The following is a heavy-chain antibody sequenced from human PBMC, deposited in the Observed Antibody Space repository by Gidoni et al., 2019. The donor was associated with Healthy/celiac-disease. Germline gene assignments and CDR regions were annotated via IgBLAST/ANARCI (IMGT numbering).Heavy chain of an antibody. D-gene: IGHD5-18*01. CDR1: GYTFTSYY. V-gene: IGHV1-46*03. J-gene: IGHJ4*02. Sequence: QVQLVQSGAEVKKPGASVKVSCKASGYTFTSYYMHWVRQAPGQGLEWMGIINPRGGSTSYEQKFQGRFTMTRETSTGTAYMGLGGLGSEETAVYYCAGDNGWIQLILDYWAREPWSPSPQ. CDR2: INPRGGST. CDR3: AGDNGWIQLILDY.